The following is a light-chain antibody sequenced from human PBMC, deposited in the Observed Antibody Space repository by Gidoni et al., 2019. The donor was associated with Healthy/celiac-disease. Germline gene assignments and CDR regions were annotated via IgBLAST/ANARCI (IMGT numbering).Light chain of an antibody. CDR1: QGISSA. Sequence: AIQLTQSPSSLSASVGDRVTITCRASQGISSAFAWYQQKPGKAPKLLIYDASSLESGVPSRFSGSGSGTDFTLTISSLQPEDFATYYCQQCNNYPRTFGQGTKVEIK. V-gene: IGKV1D-13*01. CDR3: QQCNNYPRT. J-gene: IGKJ1*01. CDR2: DAS.